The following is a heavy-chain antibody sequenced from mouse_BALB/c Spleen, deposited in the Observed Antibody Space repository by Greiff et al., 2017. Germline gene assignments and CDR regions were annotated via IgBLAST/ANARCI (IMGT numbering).Heavy chain of an antibody. Sequence: EVQLVESGGGLVQPGGSLRLSCATSGFTFSDFYMEWVRQPPGKRLVWIAASRNKANDYTTEYSASVKGRFIVSRDTSQSILYLQMNALRAEDTAIYYCARGDRFITSMDYWGQGTSVTVSS. CDR3: ARGDRFITSMDY. V-gene: IGHV7-1*02. D-gene: IGHD1-1*01. J-gene: IGHJ4*01. CDR1: GFTFSDFY. CDR2: SRNKANDYTT.